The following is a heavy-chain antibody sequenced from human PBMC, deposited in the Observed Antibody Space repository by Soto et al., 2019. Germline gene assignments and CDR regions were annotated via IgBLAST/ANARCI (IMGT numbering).Heavy chain of an antibody. D-gene: IGHD2-15*01. CDR2: IIHIFGTA. Sequence: QVQLVQSGAEVKKPGSSVKVSCKASGGTFSSYAISWVRQAPGQGLEWMGGIIHIFGTANYAQKFQGRVTITADESTSTAYRELSSLRSEDTAVYYCARESRYCSGGSCYFLPGIDYWGQGTLVTVSS. V-gene: IGHV1-69*12. CDR3: ARESRYCSGGSCYFLPGIDY. J-gene: IGHJ4*02. CDR1: GGTFSSYA.